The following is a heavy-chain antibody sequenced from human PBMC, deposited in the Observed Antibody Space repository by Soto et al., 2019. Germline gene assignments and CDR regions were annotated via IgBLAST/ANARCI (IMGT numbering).Heavy chain of an antibody. CDR1: GFTFSSYS. J-gene: IGHJ3*02. D-gene: IGHD3-22*01. CDR3: AKRYYYDSSRYFDAFDS. Sequence: GGSLRLSCAASGFTFSSYSISWVRQAPWKGLEWVSAISGSGGRTYYADSVKGRFTISKDNSKNTLYLQMNSLRAEDTAVYYSAKRYYYDSSRYFDAFDSWGQGTMVTV. CDR2: ISGSGGRT. V-gene: IGHV3-23*01.